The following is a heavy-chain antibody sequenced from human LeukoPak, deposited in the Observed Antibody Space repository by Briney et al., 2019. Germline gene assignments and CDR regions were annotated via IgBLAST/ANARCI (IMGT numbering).Heavy chain of an antibody. Sequence: SETLSLTCTVSGYSISSGYYWGWIRQPPGKGLEWIGSISHSGSTYYNPSLKSRVTVSVDTPKNQFSLKLSSVTAADTAVYYCARDTRLSGSYYDYWGQGTLVTVSS. J-gene: IGHJ4*02. V-gene: IGHV4-38-2*02. CDR3: ARDTRLSGSYYDY. D-gene: IGHD1-26*01. CDR1: GYSISSGYY. CDR2: ISHSGST.